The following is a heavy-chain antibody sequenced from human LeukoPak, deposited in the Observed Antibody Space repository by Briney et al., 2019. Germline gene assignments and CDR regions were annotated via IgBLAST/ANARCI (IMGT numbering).Heavy chain of an antibody. Sequence: GGSLRLSCAASGFTFSSYAVHWVRQAPGKGLEWVAVILYDGSNKYYADSVKGRFTISSDNFKNTLYLQMNSLRPEDTAMYYCARALWYYDSSGYYLSNYWGQGTLVTVSS. D-gene: IGHD3-22*01. CDR2: ILYDGSNK. CDR1: GFTFSSYA. CDR3: ARALWYYDSSGYYLSNY. J-gene: IGHJ4*02. V-gene: IGHV3-30-3*01.